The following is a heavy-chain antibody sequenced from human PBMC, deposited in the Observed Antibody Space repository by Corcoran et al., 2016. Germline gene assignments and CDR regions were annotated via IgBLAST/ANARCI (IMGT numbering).Heavy chain of an antibody. CDR1: GGTFSSYA. Sequence: QVQLVQSGAEVKKPGSWVKVSCKASGGTFSSYAISGVRQAPGQGVGWMGGIFPIFGTANYAQKFQGRVTITADESTSTAYRELSSLRSEDTAVYYCARGGGDLTYYYYYGMDVWGQGTTVTVSS. V-gene: IGHV1-69*01. CDR2: IFPIFGTA. J-gene: IGHJ6*02. D-gene: IGHD2-21*02. CDR3: ARGGGDLTYYYYYGMDV.